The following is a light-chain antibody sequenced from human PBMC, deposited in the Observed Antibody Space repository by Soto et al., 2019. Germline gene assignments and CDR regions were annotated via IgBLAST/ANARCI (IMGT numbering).Light chain of an antibody. J-gene: IGLJ3*02. CDR2: AVS. Sequence: QSPLTQPASVSGSPGQSITISCAGTSADIGAFNYVSWYQHHPGKAPKLLIYAVSDRHSGVSTRCSASKSANTSSRTIPGLQCDDEADYECSSYSTSSALVFGGGTKVTVL. CDR3: SSYSTSSALV. V-gene: IGLV2-14*03. CDR1: SADIGAFNY.